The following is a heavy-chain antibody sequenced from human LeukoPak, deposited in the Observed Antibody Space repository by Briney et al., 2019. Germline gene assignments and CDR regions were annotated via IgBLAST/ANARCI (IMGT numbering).Heavy chain of an antibody. D-gene: IGHD1-7*01. V-gene: IGHV3-30*18. CDR2: ISYGRSTN. CDR1: GFTFSTYG. J-gene: IGHJ4*02. CDR3: AKGRRSPRVGTITKSWIDY. Sequence: GGTLRFYSTASGFTFSTYGMHWLRQAPGQGLKGVTLISYGRSTNYYTHSVKGRFTLSRDNSKNTLYLQMNSLRAEDTAVYYCAKGRRSPRVGTITKSWIDYWGEGTLVTVSS.